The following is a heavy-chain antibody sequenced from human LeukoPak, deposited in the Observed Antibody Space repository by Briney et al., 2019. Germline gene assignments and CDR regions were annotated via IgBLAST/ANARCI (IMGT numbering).Heavy chain of an antibody. CDR1: GYTFTGYY. J-gene: IGHJ4*02. CDR2: INADTGNT. V-gene: IGHV1-3*03. Sequence: ASVKVSCKASGYTFTGYYMHWVRQAPGQGLECMGWINADTGNTKYSQEFQGRVTITRDTSASTAYMELGSLRSEDMAVYYCARESYYYDSSGRTLDYWGQGTLVTVSS. CDR3: ARESYYYDSSGRTLDY. D-gene: IGHD3-22*01.